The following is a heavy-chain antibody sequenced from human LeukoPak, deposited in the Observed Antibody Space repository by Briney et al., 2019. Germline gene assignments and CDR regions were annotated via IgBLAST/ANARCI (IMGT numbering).Heavy chain of an antibody. V-gene: IGHV3-23*05. CDR1: GFTFSSYW. CDR2: IYNSGTKI. J-gene: IGHJ4*02. CDR3: AKDIVPDSGWDLDY. Sequence: GGSLRLSCAASGFTFSSYWMSWVRQAPGKGLEWVASIYNSGTKIFYADSVKGRFTISRDNSNNVLFLQMDSLRAEDSAIYYCAKDIVPDSGWDLDYWGRGTLVTVSS. D-gene: IGHD6-19*01.